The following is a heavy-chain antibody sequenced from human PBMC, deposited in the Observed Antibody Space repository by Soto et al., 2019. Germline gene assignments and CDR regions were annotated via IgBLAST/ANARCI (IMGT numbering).Heavy chain of an antibody. Sequence: LSLTCTVSGGSINGFYWSWIRQPPGKGLEWIGYVYYTGSTTYNPSLESRVTMSVDTSKNQFSLKLSSVNAADTAVYYCAKYRRTQAEGFTLDYWGQGTLVTVSS. D-gene: IGHD2-2*01. V-gene: IGHV4-59*01. CDR2: VYYTGST. CDR3: AKYRRTQAEGFTLDY. CDR1: GGSINGFY. J-gene: IGHJ4*02.